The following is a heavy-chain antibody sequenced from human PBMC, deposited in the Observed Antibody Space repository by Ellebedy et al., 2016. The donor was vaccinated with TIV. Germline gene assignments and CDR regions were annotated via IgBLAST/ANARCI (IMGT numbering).Heavy chain of an antibody. D-gene: IGHD2-15*01. CDR2: IYYSGTT. CDR3: ARSVVLVGVGWFDP. Sequence: SETLSLTCVVSGGSIGSGGSSWSWIRQPPGKRLEWIGNIYYSGTTYYNPSLESRVTMSVDRSKNQFSLRLTSVTAADTAVYYCARSVVLVGVGWFDPWGQGTVVTVSS. CDR1: GGSIGSGGSS. J-gene: IGHJ5*02. V-gene: IGHV4-30-2*01.